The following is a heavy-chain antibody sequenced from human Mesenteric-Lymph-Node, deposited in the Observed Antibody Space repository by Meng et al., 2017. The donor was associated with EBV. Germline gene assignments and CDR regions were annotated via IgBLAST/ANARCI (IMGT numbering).Heavy chain of an antibody. J-gene: IGHJ4*02. CDR2: INHSGGT. CDR3: AEVLNGYYYFDY. CDR1: GDSFSGYF. D-gene: IGHD3-22*01. Sequence: QVQFQPWGRGLLKPLETLSLTCAVYGDSFSGYFWSWIRQPLGKGLEWIGEINHSGGTNYNPYLESRVTISVDASKNHFSLKLTSVTAADTAMYYCAEVLNGYYYFDYWGQGTLVTVSS. V-gene: IGHV4-34*02.